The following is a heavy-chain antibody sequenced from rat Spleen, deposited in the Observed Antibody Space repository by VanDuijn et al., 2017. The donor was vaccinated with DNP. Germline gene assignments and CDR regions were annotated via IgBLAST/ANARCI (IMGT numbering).Heavy chain of an antibody. D-gene: IGHD1-4*01. CDR2: ISCDGSDT. V-gene: IGHV5-7*01. CDR1: RISFSDHN. J-gene: IGHJ2*01. CDR3: ASRPPPTRGPFDY. Sequence: EVQLVESGGGLVQPGRSLKLSCEVSRISFSDHNMAWVRQAPKKGLEWVATISCDGSDTYYRDSVKGRFTISRDNEKSTLYLQMDSLRSEDTATYYCASRPPPTRGPFDYWGQGVTVTVSS.